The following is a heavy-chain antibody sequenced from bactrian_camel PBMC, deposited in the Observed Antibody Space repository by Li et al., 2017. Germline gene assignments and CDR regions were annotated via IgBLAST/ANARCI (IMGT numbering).Heavy chain of an antibody. CDR1: LNPTSDYC. CDR3: AADLSWHRCPPRQYGYSF. D-gene: IGHD3*01. J-gene: IGHJ4*01. Sequence: HVQLVESGGGSVQAGGSLKLSRAASLNPTSDYCLAWFRQAPGKEREGDAAIDLDSRMVYADSQDNAANALYLQMNSLKPEDTGVSYCAADLSWHRCPPRQYGYSFWGRGTQVTVS. CDR2: IDLDSRM. V-gene: IGHV3S55*01.